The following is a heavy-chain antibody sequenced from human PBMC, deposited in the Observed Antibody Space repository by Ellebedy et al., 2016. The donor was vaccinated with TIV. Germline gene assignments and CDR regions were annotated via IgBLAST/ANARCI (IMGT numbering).Heavy chain of an antibody. V-gene: IGHV4-34*01. D-gene: IGHD2-2*01. CDR2: INHSGST. CDR1: GGSFSGYY. CDR3: ARSNLLHCSSTSCYREGYYYYGMDV. Sequence: SETLSLXCAVYGGSFSGYYWSWIRQPPGKGLEWIGEINHSGSTNYNPSLKSRVTISVDTSKNQFSLKLSSVTAADTAVYYCARSNLLHCSSTSCYREGYYYYGMDVWGQGTTVTVSS. J-gene: IGHJ6*02.